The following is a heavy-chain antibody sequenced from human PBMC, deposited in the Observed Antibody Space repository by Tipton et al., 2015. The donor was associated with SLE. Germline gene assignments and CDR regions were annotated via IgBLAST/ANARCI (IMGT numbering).Heavy chain of an antibody. CDR1: GFTFSSYG. CDR2: INTDGSTT. Sequence: SLRLSCAASGFTFSSYGMHWVRQAPGKGLVWVSRINTDGSTTTYADSVKGRVTISRDDAKNTLYLQMNSLRAEDTAVYYCVRASSGSLDYWGQGTLVTVSS. CDR3: VRASSGSLDY. V-gene: IGHV3-74*01. D-gene: IGHD1-26*01. J-gene: IGHJ4*02.